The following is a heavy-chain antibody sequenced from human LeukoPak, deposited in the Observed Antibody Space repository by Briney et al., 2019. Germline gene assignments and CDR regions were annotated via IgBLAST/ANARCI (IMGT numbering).Heavy chain of an antibody. V-gene: IGHV3-21*01. D-gene: IGHD4-11*01. J-gene: IGHJ3*02. CDR1: GFTFGDYA. CDR2: ISSSSSYI. CDR3: ARGYSNYGYAFDI. Sequence: GGSLRLSCTASGFTFGDYAMNWVRQAPGKGLEWVSSISSSSSYIYYADSVKGRFTISRDNAKNSLYLQMNSLRAEDTAVYYCARGYSNYGYAFDIWGQGTMVTVSS.